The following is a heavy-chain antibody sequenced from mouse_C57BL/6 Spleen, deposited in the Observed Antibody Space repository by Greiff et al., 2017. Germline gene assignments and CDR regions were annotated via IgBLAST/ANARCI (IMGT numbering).Heavy chain of an antibody. CDR1: GYTFTSYW. CDR3: ASPPIYYGNYYAMDY. D-gene: IGHD2-1*01. J-gene: IGHJ4*01. Sequence: VQLQQPGTELVKPGASVKLSCKASGYTFTSYWMHWVKQRPGQGLEWIGNINPSNGGTNYNEKFKSKATLTVDKSSSTAYMQLSSLTSEDSAVYYCASPPIYYGNYYAMDYWGQGTSVTVSS. V-gene: IGHV1-53*01. CDR2: INPSNGGT.